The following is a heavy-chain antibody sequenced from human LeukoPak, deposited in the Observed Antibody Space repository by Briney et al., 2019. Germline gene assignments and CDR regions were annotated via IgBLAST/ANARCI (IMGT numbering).Heavy chain of an antibody. CDR2: ISYDGSNK. J-gene: IGHJ3*02. CDR3: ARGSGWYSAFDI. CDR1: GFIFSSYE. V-gene: IGHV3-30*03. Sequence: GGSLRLSCAASGFIFSSYEMHWVRQAPGKGLEWVAVISYDGSNKYSIDSVKGRFTISRDNSKNTLYLQMNSLRAEDTAVYYCARGSGWYSAFDIWGQGTRVTVSS. D-gene: IGHD6-19*01.